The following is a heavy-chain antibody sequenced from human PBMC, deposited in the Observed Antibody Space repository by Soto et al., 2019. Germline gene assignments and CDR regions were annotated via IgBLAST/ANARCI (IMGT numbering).Heavy chain of an antibody. J-gene: IGHJ3*02. Sequence: GGSLRLSCAASGFTFSSYAMSWVRQAPGKGLEWVSAISGSGGSTYYADSVKGRLPMSRDNSKNTLYLQMNSLRAEDTAVYYCAKGTIFGVVRSRDAFDIWGQGTMVTVSS. V-gene: IGHV3-23*01. CDR3: AKGTIFGVVRSRDAFDI. D-gene: IGHD3-3*01. CDR2: ISGSGGST. CDR1: GFTFSSYA.